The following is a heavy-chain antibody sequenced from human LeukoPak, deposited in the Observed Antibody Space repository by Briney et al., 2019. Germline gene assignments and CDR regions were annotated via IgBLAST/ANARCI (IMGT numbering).Heavy chain of an antibody. V-gene: IGHV3-23*01. J-gene: IGHJ4*02. Sequence: GGSLRLSCAASGFTFSSYAMTWVRQAPGKGLEWVSAINNGGDDTIYTDSVRGRFTISRDNSKNTLYLQMNSLRADDTAVYFCAKGGSYAPLDSWGQETLVTVSS. CDR2: INNGGDDT. D-gene: IGHD1-26*01. CDR3: AKGGSYAPLDS. CDR1: GFTFSSYA.